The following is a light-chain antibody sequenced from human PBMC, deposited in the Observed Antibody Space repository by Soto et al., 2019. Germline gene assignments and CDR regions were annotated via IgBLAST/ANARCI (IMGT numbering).Light chain of an antibody. CDR2: DVS. J-gene: IGKJ5*01. V-gene: IGKV1-13*02. CDR3: QQFKRYPIT. CDR1: QDIRGA. Sequence: AIQLTQSPSSLSASVGDRVTITCRASQDIRGALAWYQQKPGKAPKILIYDVSSLQSGVPSRFSGSSSGTDLTLTICSLQPEDFATYYCQQFKRYPITFGQGTRLDIK.